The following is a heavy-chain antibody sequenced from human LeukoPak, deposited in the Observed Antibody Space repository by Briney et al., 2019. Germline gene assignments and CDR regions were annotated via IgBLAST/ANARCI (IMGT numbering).Heavy chain of an antibody. D-gene: IGHD2-15*01. V-gene: IGHV4-59*08. CDR3: ARRISGGSSDY. CDR1: GGSISSYH. Sequence: PSETLSLTCTVSGGSISSYHWSWIRQPPGKGLEWIGYIYSSGSTSYNPSLKSRVAISVDTSKNQFSLKLSSVTAADMAVYYCARRISGGSSDYWGQGTLVTVSS. J-gene: IGHJ4*02. CDR2: IYSSGST.